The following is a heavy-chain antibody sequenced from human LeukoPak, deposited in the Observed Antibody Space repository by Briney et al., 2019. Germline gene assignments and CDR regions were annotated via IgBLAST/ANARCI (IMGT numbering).Heavy chain of an antibody. V-gene: IGHV3-74*01. J-gene: IGHJ4*02. CDR1: GFTFSSYW. D-gene: IGHD6-19*01. Sequence: GGSLRLSCAASGFTFSSYWMHWVRQAPGKGLFWVSRINSDGGSTTYADSVKGRFTISRDNAKNTLYLQMNSLRVEDTAVYYCAKVGSGIAVAGTFDYWGQGTLVTVSS. CDR2: INSDGGST. CDR3: AKVGSGIAVAGTFDY.